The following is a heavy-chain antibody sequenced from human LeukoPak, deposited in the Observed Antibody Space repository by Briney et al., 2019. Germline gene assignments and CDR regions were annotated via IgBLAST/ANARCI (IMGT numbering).Heavy chain of an antibody. Sequence: ASVKVSCKASGGTFSSYAISWVRQAPGQWLEWMGGIIPIFGTANYAQKFQGRVTITTDESTSTAYMELSSLRSEDTAVYYCARSSSSSLFDYWGQGTLVTVSS. J-gene: IGHJ4*02. CDR3: ARSSSSSLFDY. D-gene: IGHD6-13*01. V-gene: IGHV1-69*05. CDR1: GGTFSSYA. CDR2: IIPIFGTA.